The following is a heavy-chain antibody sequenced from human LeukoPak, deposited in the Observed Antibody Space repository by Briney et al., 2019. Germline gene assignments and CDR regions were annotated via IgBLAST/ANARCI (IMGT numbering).Heavy chain of an antibody. Sequence: ASVKVSCKASGYTFTGYCMHWVRQAPGQGLEWMGRINPNSGGTNYAQKFQGRVTMTRDTSISTAYMELSRLRSDDTAVYYCAREGSGWYGAGVYYYMDVWGKGTTVTVSS. J-gene: IGHJ6*03. V-gene: IGHV1-2*06. CDR2: INPNSGGT. D-gene: IGHD6-19*01. CDR3: AREGSGWYGAGVYYYMDV. CDR1: GYTFTGYC.